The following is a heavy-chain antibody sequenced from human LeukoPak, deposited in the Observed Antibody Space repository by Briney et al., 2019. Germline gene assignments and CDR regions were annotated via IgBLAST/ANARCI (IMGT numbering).Heavy chain of an antibody. V-gene: IGHV1-18*01. Sequence: ASVKVSCKASGYTFTSYGISWVRQAPGQGLEWMGWISAYNGNTNYAQKLQGRVTMTTDTSTSTVYMELRSLRSDDTAVYYCARELRYFDWSTIYYYYGMDVWGQGTTVTVSS. D-gene: IGHD3-9*01. CDR2: ISAYNGNT. J-gene: IGHJ6*02. CDR3: ARELRYFDWSTIYYYYGMDV. CDR1: GYTFTSYG.